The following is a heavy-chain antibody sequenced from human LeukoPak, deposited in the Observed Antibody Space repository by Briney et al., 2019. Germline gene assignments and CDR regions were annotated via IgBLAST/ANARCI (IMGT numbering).Heavy chain of an antibody. V-gene: IGHV1-69*13. CDR2: IIPIFGTA. D-gene: IGHD4-17*01. Sequence: SVKVSCTASGGTFSSYAISWVRHAPGQGLEWMGGIIPIFGTANYAQKFQGRVTITADEYTSTAYMELSSLRSEDTAVYYCARDFDYGDYGPQSYPGYWGQGTLVTVSS. CDR1: GGTFSSYA. CDR3: ARDFDYGDYGPQSYPGY. J-gene: IGHJ4*02.